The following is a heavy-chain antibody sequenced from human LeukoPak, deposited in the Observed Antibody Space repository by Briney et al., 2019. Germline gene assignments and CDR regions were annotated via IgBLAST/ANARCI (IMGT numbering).Heavy chain of an antibody. CDR3: ARDASRGWYPGRLRMVVWFDP. CDR2: ISAYNGNT. Sequence: GASVKVSCKASGYTFTSYGISWVRQAPGQGLEWMGWISAYNGNTNYAQKLQGRVTMTTDTSTSTAYMELRSLRSDDTAVYYCARDASRGWYPGRLRMVVWFDPWGQGTLVTVSS. CDR1: GYTFTSYG. J-gene: IGHJ5*02. V-gene: IGHV1-18*01. D-gene: IGHD6-19*01.